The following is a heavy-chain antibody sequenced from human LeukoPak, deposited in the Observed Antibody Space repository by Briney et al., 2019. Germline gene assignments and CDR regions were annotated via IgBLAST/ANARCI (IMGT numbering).Heavy chain of an antibody. Sequence: SETLSLTCNVSGASISAYYWSWIRQSAGGRLEFIGRVYTSGSPDYNPSFKSRVTMSADTSKNQFSLKLRSVTAADTAVYYCAKDYHLALLGAANWFDPWGQGTLVTVSS. CDR3: AKDYHLALLGAANWFDP. D-gene: IGHD1-26*01. CDR2: VYTSGSP. V-gene: IGHV4-4*07. CDR1: GASISAYY. J-gene: IGHJ5*02.